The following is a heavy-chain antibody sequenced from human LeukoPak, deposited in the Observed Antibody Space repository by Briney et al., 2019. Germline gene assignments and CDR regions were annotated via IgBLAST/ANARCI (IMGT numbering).Heavy chain of an antibody. Sequence: GRSLRLSCAASGFTFDGYAVHWVGQAQGKGLEWVSAISWNSGSIGYADSVNGRFTISRDNAKNSLYLQMNSLRDEDTALYYCANDMHFSAGGTRGIAYWGQGPLVTVSS. CDR2: ISWNSGSI. D-gene: IGHD3-16*01. V-gene: IGHV3-9*01. J-gene: IGHJ4*02. CDR1: GFTFDGYA. CDR3: ANDMHFSAGGTRGIAY.